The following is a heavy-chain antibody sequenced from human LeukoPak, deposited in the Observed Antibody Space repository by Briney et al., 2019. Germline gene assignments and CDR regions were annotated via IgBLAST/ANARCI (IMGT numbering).Heavy chain of an antibody. CDR2: IYHSGST. CDR1: GGSISSGGYY. J-gene: IGHJ4*02. V-gene: IGHV4-30-2*01. CDR3: ARGARIPDY. Sequence: SETLSLTCTVSGGSISSGGYYWSWIRQPPGKGLEWIGYIYHSGSTYYNPSLKSRVTISVDRSKNQFSLKLSSVTAADTAVYYCARGARIPDYWGQGTLVTVSS.